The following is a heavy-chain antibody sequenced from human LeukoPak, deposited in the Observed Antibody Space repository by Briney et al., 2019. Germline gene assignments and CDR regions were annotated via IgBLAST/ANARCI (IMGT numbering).Heavy chain of an antibody. Sequence: ASVKVSCKASGYTFSNYDINWVRQATGQGLEWMGWMNPNSGNTGYAQKFQGRVTMTRNTSISTAYMELSSLTPEDTAVYYCVRGVVVVAAGLRSLKIWFDTWGQGTLVTVSP. J-gene: IGHJ5*02. CDR3: VRGVVVVAAGLRSLKIWFDT. CDR1: GYTFSNYD. D-gene: IGHD2-15*01. V-gene: IGHV1-8*01. CDR2: MNPNSGNT.